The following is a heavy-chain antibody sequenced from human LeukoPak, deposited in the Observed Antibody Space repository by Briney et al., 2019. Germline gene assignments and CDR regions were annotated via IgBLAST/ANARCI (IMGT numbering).Heavy chain of an antibody. D-gene: IGHD3-22*01. CDR3: AKSGGYYFSVAYYFDY. CDR1: GFIFGDCT. CDR2: ISWNSGSI. Sequence: SGGSLRLSCAASGFIFGDCTMNWVRQAPGKGLEWVSGISWNSGSIGYADSVKGRFTISRDNAKNSLYLQMNSLRAEDTALYYCAKSGGYYFSVAYYFDYWGQGTLVTVSS. V-gene: IGHV3-9*01. J-gene: IGHJ4*02.